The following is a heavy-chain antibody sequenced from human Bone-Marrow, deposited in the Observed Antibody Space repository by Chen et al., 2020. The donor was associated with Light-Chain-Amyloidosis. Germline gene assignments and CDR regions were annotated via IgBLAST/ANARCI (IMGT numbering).Heavy chain of an antibody. D-gene: IGHD3-3*01. CDR3: ARDPSGVFWSGYYYLDY. J-gene: IGHJ4*02. V-gene: IGHV1-2*02. CDR1: GYTFTGYY. Sequence: QVQLVQSGAEVKKPGASVKVSCKASGYTFTGYYMHWVRQAPGQGLAWMGWINTNSGGTNYAQKLQGRVSMTRDTSISTAYMELSRLRSDDTAVYYCARDPSGVFWSGYYYLDYWGQGTLVTVSS. CDR2: INTNSGGT.